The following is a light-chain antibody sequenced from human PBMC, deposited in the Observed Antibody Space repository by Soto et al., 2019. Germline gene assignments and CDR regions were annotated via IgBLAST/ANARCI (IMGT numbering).Light chain of an antibody. CDR3: QQYNIYPLT. V-gene: IGKV1-5*03. Sequence: DIQMTQSPSTLSASVGDRVTITCRASQSISTWLAWYQQKAGKAPKLLIYKASSLEGGVPSRFSGSGSGTEFNITISSLQPDDFATYYCQQYNIYPLTFGGGTTVDIK. J-gene: IGKJ4*02. CDR1: QSISTW. CDR2: KAS.